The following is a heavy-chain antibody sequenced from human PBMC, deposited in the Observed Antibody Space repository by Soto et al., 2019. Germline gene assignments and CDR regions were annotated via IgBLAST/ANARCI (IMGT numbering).Heavy chain of an antibody. Sequence: QVNLQESGPGLVKPSETLSLTCTVSGGSISSYYWGWIRQPPGKGLEWIGNIYYSGSTNYNPSLKSRVTISVDTSKNQFSLKLNSVTAADTAVYYCARRVDYVWGSYRYSPYFDYWGQGTLVTVSS. D-gene: IGHD3-16*02. CDR1: GGSISSYY. CDR3: ARRVDYVWGSYRYSPYFDY. V-gene: IGHV4-59*08. J-gene: IGHJ4*02. CDR2: IYYSGST.